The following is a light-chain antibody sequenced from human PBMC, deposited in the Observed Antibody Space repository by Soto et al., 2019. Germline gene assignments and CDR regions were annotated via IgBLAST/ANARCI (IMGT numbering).Light chain of an antibody. J-gene: IGKJ1*01. CDR2: EAS. Sequence: DIQMTQSPSTLSASVGDRVTITCRASQSISSWLAWYQEKPGKAPKLLIHEASSLESGVPSRFSGSGSGTEFTLTISSLQPDDFATYYCQQYKSYSWTFGQGTKV. CDR3: QQYKSYSWT. V-gene: IGKV1-5*03. CDR1: QSISSW.